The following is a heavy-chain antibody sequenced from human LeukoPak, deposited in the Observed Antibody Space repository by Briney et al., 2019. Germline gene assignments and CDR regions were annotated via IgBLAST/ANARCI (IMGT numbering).Heavy chain of an antibody. CDR1: GFTLSRYS. Sequence: GGSLRLSCAASGFTLSRYSMNWVRQAPGKGLEWVSSISGSGSGGSTYYADSVKGRFTISRDNSKNTLYLQMNSLRAEDTAVYYCAKSGYNRFDYWGQGTLVTVSS. D-gene: IGHD5-24*01. CDR3: AKSGYNRFDY. V-gene: IGHV3-23*01. J-gene: IGHJ4*02. CDR2: ISGSGSGGST.